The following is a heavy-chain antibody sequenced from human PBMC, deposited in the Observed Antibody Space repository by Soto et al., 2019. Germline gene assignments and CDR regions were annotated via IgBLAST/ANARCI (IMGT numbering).Heavy chain of an antibody. Sequence: QVQLVQSGAAVKKPGSSVKVSCKASGGTFSSYAISCVRQAPGQGLEWMGGIIPIFGTANYAQKFQGRVTITADKSTSTAYMELSSLRSEDTAVYYCARYLEGYRAFDYWGQGTLVTVSS. CDR2: IIPIFGTA. J-gene: IGHJ4*02. CDR3: ARYLEGYRAFDY. D-gene: IGHD4-4*01. V-gene: IGHV1-69*06. CDR1: GGTFSSYA.